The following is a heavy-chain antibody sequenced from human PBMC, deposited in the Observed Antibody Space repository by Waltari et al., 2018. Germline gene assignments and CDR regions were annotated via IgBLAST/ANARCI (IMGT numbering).Heavy chain of an antibody. CDR1: GGSFSGFY. Sequence: QVQLQESGPSLLKPSETLSLICPVSGGSFSGFYWSWVRQPPGKGLDWIGYIYYTGSTNFNPSLKSRVTMSVETSKNQFSLKLSSVTAADTAFYYCARGGGGDWEWFDPWGQGTLVTVSS. D-gene: IGHD2-21*02. CDR3: ARGGGGDWEWFDP. V-gene: IGHV4-59*01. CDR2: IYYTGST. J-gene: IGHJ5*02.